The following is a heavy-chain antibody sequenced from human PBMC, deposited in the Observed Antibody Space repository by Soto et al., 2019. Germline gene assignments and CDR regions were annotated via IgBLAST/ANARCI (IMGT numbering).Heavy chain of an antibody. CDR2: IYSGGST. CDR1: GFTVSSNY. V-gene: IGHV3-66*01. J-gene: IGHJ6*02. CDR3: ARDSNRLGVPAALGMDV. Sequence: PGGSLRLSCAASGFTVSSNYMSWVRQAPGKGLEWVSVIYSGGSTYYADSVKGRFTISRDNSKNTLYLQMNSLRAEDTAVYYCARDSNRLGVPAALGMDVWGQGTTVTVSS. D-gene: IGHD2-2*01.